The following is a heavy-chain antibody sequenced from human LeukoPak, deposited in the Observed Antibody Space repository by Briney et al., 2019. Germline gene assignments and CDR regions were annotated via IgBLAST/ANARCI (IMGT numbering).Heavy chain of an antibody. J-gene: IGHJ4*02. V-gene: IGHV3-21*01. CDR2: ISSSSSYI. CDR3: ARGLISSGYSPYFDY. D-gene: IGHD3-22*01. CDR1: GFTFSSYS. Sequence: GGSLRLSCAASGFTFSSYSMNWVRQAPGKGLEWVSSISSSSSYIYYADSVKGRFTISRDNAKNSLYLQMNSLRAEDTAVYYCARGLISSGYSPYFDYWGQGTLVTVSS.